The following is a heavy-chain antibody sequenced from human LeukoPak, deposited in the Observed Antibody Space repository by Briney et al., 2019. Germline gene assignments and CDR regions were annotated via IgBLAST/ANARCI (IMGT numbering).Heavy chain of an antibody. J-gene: IGHJ5*02. CDR2: INSDGSST. CDR1: GFTFSNYW. V-gene: IGHV3-74*01. D-gene: IGHD6-13*01. Sequence: QTGGSLRLSCAASGFTFSNYWMHWVRQAPGKGLVWVSRINSDGSSTTYADSVKGRFTISRDNAKNTLYLQMNNLRAEDTAVYSCARDREIAAGNFFDPWGQGTLVTVSS. CDR3: ARDREIAAGNFFDP.